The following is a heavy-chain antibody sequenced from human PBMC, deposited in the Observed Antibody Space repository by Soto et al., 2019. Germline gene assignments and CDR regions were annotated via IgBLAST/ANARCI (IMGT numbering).Heavy chain of an antibody. Sequence: QVQLVESGGGVVQPGRSLRLSCAASGFTFSYYAMHWVRQAPGKGLEWVALISYDGSNIYYADSVKGRFTISRDNSNSTMYLQMDSLRVVDTAIYFCVGGRGHNMRHYELGAYWGQGTLVAVSS. CDR2: ISYDGSNI. CDR1: GFTFSYYA. J-gene: IGHJ4*02. CDR3: VGGRGHNMRHYELGAY. V-gene: IGHV3-30-3*01. D-gene: IGHD3-16*01.